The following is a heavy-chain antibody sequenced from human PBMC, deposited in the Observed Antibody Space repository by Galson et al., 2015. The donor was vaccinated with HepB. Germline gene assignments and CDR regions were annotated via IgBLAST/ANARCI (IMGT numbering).Heavy chain of an antibody. Sequence: SVKVSCKASGYTFTNNYMHWVRQAPGQGLEWMGIINPNSGNTGYAQKFQGRVTMTRNTSISTAYMELSSLRSEDTAVYYCARASDVGTGDYWGQGTLVTVSS. V-gene: IGHV1-8*02. J-gene: IGHJ4*02. CDR2: INPNSGNT. CDR3: ARASDVGTGDY. D-gene: IGHD1-26*01. CDR1: GYTFTNNY.